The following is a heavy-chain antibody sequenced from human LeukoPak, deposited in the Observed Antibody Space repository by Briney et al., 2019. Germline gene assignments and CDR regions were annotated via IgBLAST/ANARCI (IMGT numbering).Heavy chain of an antibody. Sequence: GSLRFSCAASGFTFSSYWMSWVRQAPGKGLEWVANIKQDGSEKYYVDSVKGRFTISRDNAKNSLYLQMNSLRAADTAVYYCARGAPLGVVVVPAASQRRPCCPFDYWGQGTLVTVSS. CDR1: GFTFSSYW. CDR2: IKQDGSEK. CDR3: ARGAPLGVVVVPAASQRRPCCPFDY. J-gene: IGHJ4*02. V-gene: IGHV3-7*01. D-gene: IGHD2-2*01.